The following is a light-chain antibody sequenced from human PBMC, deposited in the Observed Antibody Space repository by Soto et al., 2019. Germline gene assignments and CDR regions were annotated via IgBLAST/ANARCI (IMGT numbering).Light chain of an antibody. CDR1: QSVSSN. Sequence: EIVGGQSPATLSVSPGERATLSCRASQSVSSNLAWYQQKPGQAPRLLIYGASSSATGIPDRFSGSGSGTDFTLTISRLEPEDFAVYYCQQYYGSPGITFGQGTRLEIK. V-gene: IGKV3-20*01. CDR3: QQYYGSPGIT. CDR2: GAS. J-gene: IGKJ5*01.